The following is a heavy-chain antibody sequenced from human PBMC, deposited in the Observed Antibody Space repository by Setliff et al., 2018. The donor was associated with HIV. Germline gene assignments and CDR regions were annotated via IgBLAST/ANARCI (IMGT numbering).Heavy chain of an antibody. J-gene: IGHJ4*02. V-gene: IGHV1-69*13. D-gene: IGHD3-16*01. Sequence: SVKVSCKASGGTFNSYAFNWVRQAPGQGLEWMGGIIPTFGPVHYAQKFQGRVTITADDSTRTVYMELSSLRSEDTALYYCARDYVLRGTSLGYWGQGTLVTVSS. CDR1: GGTFNSYA. CDR2: IIPTFGPV. CDR3: ARDYVLRGTSLGY.